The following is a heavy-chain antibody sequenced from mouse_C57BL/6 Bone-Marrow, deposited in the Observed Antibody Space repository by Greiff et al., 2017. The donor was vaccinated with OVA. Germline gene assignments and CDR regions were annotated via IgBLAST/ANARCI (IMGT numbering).Heavy chain of an antibody. V-gene: IGHV1-81*01. CDR1: GYTFTSSC. D-gene: IGHD1-1*01. CDR2: IYPRSGNT. CDR3: ARGVYYGSSYFDY. J-gene: IGHJ2*01. Sequence: VKLVESGAELARPGASVKLSCKASGYTFTSSCISWVKQRTGQGLEWIGEIYPRSGNTYYNEKFKGKATLTADKSSSTAYMELRSLTSEDSAVYFCARGVYYGSSYFDYWGQGTTLTVSS.